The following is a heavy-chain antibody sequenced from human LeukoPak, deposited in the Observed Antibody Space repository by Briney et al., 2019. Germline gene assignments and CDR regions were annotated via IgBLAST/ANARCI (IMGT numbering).Heavy chain of an antibody. D-gene: IGHD6-19*01. J-gene: IGHJ4*02. CDR3: ATSSGWKSNIDY. CDR2: ISTSGGST. CDR1: GFTFSTYG. Sequence: GGSLRLSCAASGFTFSTYGMSRVRQAPGEGLEWVSGISTSGGSTYYADSVKGRFTISRDNSKNTLYLQMNSLRAEDTAVYYCATSSGWKSNIDYWGQGTLVTVSS. V-gene: IGHV3-23*01.